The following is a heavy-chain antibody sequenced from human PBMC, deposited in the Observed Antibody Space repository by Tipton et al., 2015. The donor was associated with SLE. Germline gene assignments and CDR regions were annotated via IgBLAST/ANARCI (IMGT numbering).Heavy chain of an antibody. CDR2: IYHSGST. CDR1: GYSISSGYY. CDR3: ARDRSYDFWSGYSYYYYYYGMDV. J-gene: IGHJ6*02. Sequence: TLSLTCAVSGYSISSGYYWGWIRQPPGKGLEWIGSIYHSGSTYYNPSLKSRVTISVDTSKNQFSLKLGSVTAADTAVYYCARDRSYDFWSGYSYYYYYYGMDVWGQGTTVTVSS. D-gene: IGHD3-3*01. V-gene: IGHV4-38-2*02.